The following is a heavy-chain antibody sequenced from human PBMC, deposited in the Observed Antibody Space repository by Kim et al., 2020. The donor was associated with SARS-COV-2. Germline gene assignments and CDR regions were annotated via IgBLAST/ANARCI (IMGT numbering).Heavy chain of an antibody. V-gene: IGHV3-53*01. CDR2: IFGGGGT. J-gene: IGHJ4*02. CDR1: GFTVSSNH. CDR3: ARGGAAAGGKYYFDS. Sequence: GSLRLSCAASGFTVSSNHMNWVRQAPGMGLEWVSVIFGGGGTYYADSVKGRFTISRDNSKNTLYLQMNSLRTEDTAVYYCARGGAAAGGKYYFDSWGQGTLVTVSS. D-gene: IGHD6-13*01.